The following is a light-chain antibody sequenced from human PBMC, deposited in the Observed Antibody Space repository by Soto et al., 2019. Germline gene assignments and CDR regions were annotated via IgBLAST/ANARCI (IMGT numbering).Light chain of an antibody. CDR1: QRIGSY. J-gene: IGKJ1*01. CDR2: AAT. Sequence: QIAQSAASLSASVGDRATITCRASQRIGSYVNWYQQKPGKAPKLLIYAATNLEAGVPSRFSGSGSGTEFSLSVSGLQPEDFANYYCQQSYSIHVWTFGHGTKV. V-gene: IGKV1-39*01. CDR3: QQSYSIHVWT.